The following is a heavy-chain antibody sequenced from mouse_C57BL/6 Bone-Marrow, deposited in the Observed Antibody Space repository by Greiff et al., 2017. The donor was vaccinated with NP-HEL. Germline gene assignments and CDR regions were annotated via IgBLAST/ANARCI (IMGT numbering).Heavy chain of an antibody. V-gene: IGHV1-5*01. CDR3: TRGRNYYGSRVGWYFDV. D-gene: IGHD1-1*01. CDR2: IYPGNSDT. Sequence: VQLKQSGTVLARPGASVKMSCKTSGYTFTSYWMHWVKQRPGQGLEWIGAIYPGNSDTSYNQKFKGKAKLTAVTSASTAYMELSSLTNEDSAVYYCTRGRNYYGSRVGWYFDVWGTGTTVTVSS. J-gene: IGHJ1*03. CDR1: GYTFTSYW.